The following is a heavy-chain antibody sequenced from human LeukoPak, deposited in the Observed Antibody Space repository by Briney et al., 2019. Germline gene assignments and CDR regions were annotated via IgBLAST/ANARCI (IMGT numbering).Heavy chain of an antibody. Sequence: SGTLSLTCAVYGGSFSGYYWSWIRQPPGKGLEWIGEINHSGSTNYNPSLKSRVTISVDTSKNQFSLKLSSVTAADTAVYYCAREPRWYSSRYGRRFDPWGQGTLVTVSS. CDR2: INHSGST. CDR3: AREPRWYSSRYGRRFDP. CDR1: GGSFSGYY. J-gene: IGHJ5*02. V-gene: IGHV4-34*01. D-gene: IGHD6-13*01.